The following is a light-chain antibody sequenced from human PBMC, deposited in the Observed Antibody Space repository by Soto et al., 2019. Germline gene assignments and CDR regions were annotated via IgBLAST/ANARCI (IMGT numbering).Light chain of an antibody. J-gene: IGKJ1*01. Sequence: DIQITQSPSTLSGSVGDRVTITCRASQSISNWLAWYQQKPGEAPKLLIYDASSLESGVPSRFSGTGSGTEFTLIISSLQPDDFATYYCQQYGSYWTFGQGTKVDIK. V-gene: IGKV1-5*01. CDR3: QQYGSYWT. CDR1: QSISNW. CDR2: DAS.